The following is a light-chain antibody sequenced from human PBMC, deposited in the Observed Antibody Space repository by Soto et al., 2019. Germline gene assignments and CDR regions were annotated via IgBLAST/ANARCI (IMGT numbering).Light chain of an antibody. CDR3: QKCDYLPI. CDR2: DAS. CDR1: HDITSY. J-gene: IGKJ3*01. V-gene: IGKV1-33*01. Sequence: DIQMTQSPSSLSASVGDRVTITCQASHDITSYLNWYQHKPGKAPKLLIYDASILEAGVPSRFSGSGSGTDFTFAISCLQPEDVATYYCQKCDYLPIFGHGTTVDFK.